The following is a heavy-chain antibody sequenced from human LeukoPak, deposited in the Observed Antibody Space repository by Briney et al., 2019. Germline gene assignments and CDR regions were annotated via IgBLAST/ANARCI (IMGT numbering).Heavy chain of an antibody. Sequence: ASVKVSCKASGYTFTSYGISWVRQAPGQGLEWMGWMNPNSGNTGYAQKFQGRVTITRNTSISTAYMELSSLRSEDTAVYYCARGGSIVVPAAITDYYYYMDVWGKGTTVTVSS. D-gene: IGHD2-2*01. V-gene: IGHV1-8*03. CDR3: ARGGSIVVPAAITDYYYYMDV. CDR1: GYTFTSYG. CDR2: MNPNSGNT. J-gene: IGHJ6*03.